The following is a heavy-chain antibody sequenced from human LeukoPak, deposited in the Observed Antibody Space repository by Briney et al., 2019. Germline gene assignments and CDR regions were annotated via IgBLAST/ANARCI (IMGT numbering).Heavy chain of an antibody. CDR3: AKTPYTFGGVIFYFDY. CDR1: GFTFSSYA. J-gene: IGHJ4*02. CDR2: ISGSGGST. Sequence: SGGSLRLSCAASGFTFSSYAMSWVRQAPGKGLEWVPAISGSGGSTYYADSVKGRFTISRDNSKNTLYLQMNSLRAEDTAVYYCAKTPYTFGGVIFYFDYWGQGTLVTVSS. D-gene: IGHD3-16*01. V-gene: IGHV3-23*01.